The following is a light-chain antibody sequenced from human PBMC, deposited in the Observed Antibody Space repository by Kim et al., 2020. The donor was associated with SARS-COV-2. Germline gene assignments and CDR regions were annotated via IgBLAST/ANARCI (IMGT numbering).Light chain of an antibody. V-gene: IGLV1-44*01. CDR1: SSNIGGNT. J-gene: IGLJ2*01. CDR3: AAWDDSLNGVV. CDR2: SND. Sequence: GQGVTILCSGSSSNIGGNTVNWYQHLPGTAPKLLIYSNDQRPSGVPDRFSGSKSGTSASLAISGLQSEDEADYYCAAWDDSLNGVVFGGGTQLTVL.